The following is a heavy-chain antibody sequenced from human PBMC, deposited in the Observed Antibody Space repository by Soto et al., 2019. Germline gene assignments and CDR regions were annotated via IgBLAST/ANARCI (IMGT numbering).Heavy chain of an antibody. D-gene: IGHD3-10*01. CDR2: IDGNGAYT. V-gene: IGHV3-23*01. Sequence: GGSLRLSCAASGFTFSSSTMAWVRQAPGKGLEWVSIIDGNGAYTLCADSVKGRFTIARDNSKNTLYLQMSSLGVEDTATYFCARESLKIRGKTPSFDYWGQGALVTVSS. CDR1: GFTFSSST. CDR3: ARESLKIRGKTPSFDY. J-gene: IGHJ4*02.